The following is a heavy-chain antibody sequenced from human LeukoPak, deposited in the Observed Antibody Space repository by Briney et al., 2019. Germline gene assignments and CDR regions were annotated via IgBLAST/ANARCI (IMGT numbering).Heavy chain of an antibody. CDR3: ARSYCAGDCYTEYFQH. CDR1: GAFISTHTYY. CDR2: IYYNGNT. V-gene: IGHV4-39*01. D-gene: IGHD2-21*02. Sequence: PSETLSLNCTVSGAFISTHTYYSCWIRQPPGKGLEWIGSIYYNGNTYYNPSLKSRVTISVDTSNNQFSLKLRSVTAADTAVYYCARSYCAGDCYTEYFQHWGQGTLVTVSS. J-gene: IGHJ1*01.